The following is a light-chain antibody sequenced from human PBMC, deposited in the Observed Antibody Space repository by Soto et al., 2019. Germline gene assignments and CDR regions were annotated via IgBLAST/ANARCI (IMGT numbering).Light chain of an antibody. CDR2: GAS. CDR3: QQYGRSLLT. J-gene: IGKJ4*01. V-gene: IGKV3-20*01. CDR1: QSVSSSY. Sequence: EIVLTQSPDTLSLSPGERATLSCRASQSVSSSYLAWYQQKPGQAPRLLIYGASSRATGIPDGFSGSGSGTDFTLTIGRLEPEDFAVYFCQQYGRSLLTFGGGTKVDIK.